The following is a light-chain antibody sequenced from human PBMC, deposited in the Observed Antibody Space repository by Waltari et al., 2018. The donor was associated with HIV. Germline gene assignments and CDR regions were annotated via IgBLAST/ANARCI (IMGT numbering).Light chain of an antibody. Sequence: QSVLTQSPSASGTPGQRVTISCSGGSSNIGSNGVDWYQQFPGTAPKLLIYSNNPRPSGVPGRFCGSKSGASASRAISGLQSEDEATYYCATLDDSLNGPIFGGGTRLTVL. CDR1: SSNIGSNG. CDR2: SNN. J-gene: IGLJ2*01. V-gene: IGLV1-44*01. CDR3: ATLDDSLNGPI.